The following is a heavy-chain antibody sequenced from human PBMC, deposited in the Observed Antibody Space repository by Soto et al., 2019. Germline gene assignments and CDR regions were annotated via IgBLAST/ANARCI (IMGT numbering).Heavy chain of an antibody. CDR2: INHSGST. V-gene: IGHV4-34*01. CDR3: ARRRYCSSTSCQMYNWFDP. CDR1: GGSFSGYY. J-gene: IGHJ5*02. D-gene: IGHD2-2*01. Sequence: QVQLQQWGAGLLKPSETLSLTCAVYGGSFSGYYWSWIRQPPGKGLEWIGEINHSGSTNYNPSLKSRVTISVDTSKNQFSLKLSSVTAADTAVYYCARRRYCSSTSCQMYNWFDPWGQGTLVTVSS.